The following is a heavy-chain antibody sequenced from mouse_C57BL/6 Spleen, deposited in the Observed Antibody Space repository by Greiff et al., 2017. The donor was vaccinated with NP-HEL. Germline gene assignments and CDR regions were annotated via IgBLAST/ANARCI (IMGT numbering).Heavy chain of an antibody. CDR1: GFTFSSYA. Sequence: EVQLVESGGGLVKPGGSLKLSCAASGFTFSSYAMSWVRQTPEKRLEWVATISDGGSYTYYPDNVKGRFTISRDNAKNNLYLQMSHLKSEDTAMYYCARDGYDLGHFDYWGQGTTLTVSS. CDR2: ISDGGSYT. V-gene: IGHV5-4*01. D-gene: IGHD2-2*01. J-gene: IGHJ2*01. CDR3: ARDGYDLGHFDY.